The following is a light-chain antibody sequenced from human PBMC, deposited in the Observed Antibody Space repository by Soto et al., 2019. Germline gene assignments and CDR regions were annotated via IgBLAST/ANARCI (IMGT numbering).Light chain of an antibody. CDR3: QQSFSLPVT. CDR2: AAS. Sequence: DIQMTQSPSSLSASVGDRVTITCRANQTITRYLNWYQQKPGTAPKLLIYAASSMQEGVPSRFRGSGSGTDFTLTISNQQPEDFAAYSCQQSFSLPVTFGQGTKLEIK. J-gene: IGKJ2*01. CDR1: QTITRY. V-gene: IGKV1-39*01.